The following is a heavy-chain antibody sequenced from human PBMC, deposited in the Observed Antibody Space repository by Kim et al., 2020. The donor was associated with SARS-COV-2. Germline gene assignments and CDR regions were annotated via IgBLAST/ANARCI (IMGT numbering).Heavy chain of an antibody. D-gene: IGHD3-3*01. J-gene: IGHJ6*02. CDR1: GFTFDDHA. Sequence: GGSLRLSCAASGFTFDDHAMHWVRQAPGKGLEWVSGISWNSGSIGYADSVKGRFTISRDNAKNSLYLQMNSLRAEDTALYYCAKDMRSSWSGYIPPYYYYGMDVWGQGTTVTVSS. CDR3: AKDMRSSWSGYIPPYYYYGMDV. V-gene: IGHV3-9*01. CDR2: ISWNSGSI.